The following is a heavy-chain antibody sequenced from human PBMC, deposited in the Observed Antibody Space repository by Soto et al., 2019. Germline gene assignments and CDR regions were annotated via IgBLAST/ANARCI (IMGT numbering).Heavy chain of an antibody. CDR2: INPKGGDT. CDR3: ARSAFGVTIGIGRAFDI. V-gene: IGHV1-2*04. J-gene: IGHJ3*02. CDR1: GYTLSDYY. D-gene: IGHD4-17*01. Sequence: QVQLVQSGTEVKKPGASVKVSCKASGYTLSDYYIHWVRHAPGQGLEWMGWINPKGGDTKYEQKIEGSVTMTRDTSISTAYMEMRRLQSDDTAVYYCARSAFGVTIGIGRAFDIWGQGTEVTVSS.